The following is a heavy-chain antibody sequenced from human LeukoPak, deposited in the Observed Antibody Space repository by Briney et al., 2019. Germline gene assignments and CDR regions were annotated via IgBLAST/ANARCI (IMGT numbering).Heavy chain of an antibody. CDR2: IWYDGSNR. CDR3: AREPIVVVWDYYYYYGMDV. D-gene: IGHD3-22*01. Sequence: GGSLRLSCAASGFTFSSYGMHWVRQAPGKGLEWVAVIWYDGSNRYYADSVKGRFTISRDNSKNTLYLQVNSLRAEDTAVYYCAREPIVVVWDYYYYYGMDVWGQGTTVTVSS. CDR1: GFTFSSYG. V-gene: IGHV3-33*01. J-gene: IGHJ6*02.